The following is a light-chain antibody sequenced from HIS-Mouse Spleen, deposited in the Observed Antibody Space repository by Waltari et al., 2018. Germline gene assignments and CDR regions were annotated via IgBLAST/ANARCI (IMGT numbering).Light chain of an antibody. V-gene: IGKV3D-11*02. J-gene: IGKJ5*01. CDR3: QQRSNWQGIT. Sequence: EIVLTQSPATLSLSPGERATLSCRASQSVSSYLAWYQQKPGQAPRLLIYDASNRATGIPARFSGSGPGTDFTLTISSLEPEDFAVYYCQQRSNWQGITFGQGTRLEIK. CDR2: DAS. CDR1: QSVSSY.